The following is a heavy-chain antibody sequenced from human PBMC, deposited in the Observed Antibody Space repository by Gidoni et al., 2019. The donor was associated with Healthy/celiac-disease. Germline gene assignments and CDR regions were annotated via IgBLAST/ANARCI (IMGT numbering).Heavy chain of an antibody. CDR3: ARARYSSSFPPPNGMDV. V-gene: IGHV3-64*02. CDR2: ISSNGGST. D-gene: IGHD6-6*01. Sequence: EVQLVESGEGLVQPGGSLRLSCAASGFTFSSYAMHWVRQAPGKGLEYVSAISSNGGSTYYADSVKGRFTISRDNSKNTLYLQMGSLRAEDMAVYYCARARYSSSFPPPNGMDVWGQGTTVTVSS. J-gene: IGHJ6*02. CDR1: GFTFSSYA.